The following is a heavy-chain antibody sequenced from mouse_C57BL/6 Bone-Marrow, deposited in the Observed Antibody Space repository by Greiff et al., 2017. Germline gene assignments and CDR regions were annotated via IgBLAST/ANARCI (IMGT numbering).Heavy chain of an antibody. CDR1: GFSLTSYG. D-gene: IGHD2-13*01. CDR2: IWSGGST. J-gene: IGHJ4*01. CDR3: ARDRGGEGAMDY. Sequence: VKLMESGPGLVQPSQSLSITCTVSGFSLTSYGVHWVRQSPGKGLEWLGVIWSGGSTDYNAAFISRLGISKDNSKSQVFFKMNSLQADDTAIYYCARDRGGEGAMDYGGQGPSVTVSA. V-gene: IGHV2-2*01.